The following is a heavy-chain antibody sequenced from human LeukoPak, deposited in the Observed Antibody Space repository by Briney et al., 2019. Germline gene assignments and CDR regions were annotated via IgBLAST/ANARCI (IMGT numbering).Heavy chain of an antibody. CDR3: ARRTPGYCSGGSCYGFQH. CDR1: GFTFSSYG. Sequence: GGSLRLSCAASGFTFSSYGVHWVRQAPGKGLEWVSYISSSSSTKYYADSVKGRFTISRDNAKNSLYLQMNSLRAEDTAVYYCARRTPGYCSGGSCYGFQHWGQGTLVTVSS. J-gene: IGHJ1*01. V-gene: IGHV3-48*04. CDR2: ISSSSSTK. D-gene: IGHD2-15*01.